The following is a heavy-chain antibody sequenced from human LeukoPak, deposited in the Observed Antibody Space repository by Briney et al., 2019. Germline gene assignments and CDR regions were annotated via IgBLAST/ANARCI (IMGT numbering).Heavy chain of an antibody. CDR1: GFTFSTSA. CDR2: ISGSGGST. D-gene: IGHD3-16*02. J-gene: IGHJ4*02. CDR3: AKVPHYDYVWGSYRPYFDY. Sequence: GGSLRLSCAASGFTFSTSAMSWVRQAPGKGLEWVSGISGSGGSTNYADSVKGRFTISRDNSKNTLYLQMNSLRAEDTAVYYCAKVPHYDYVWGSYRPYFDYWGQGTLVTVSS. V-gene: IGHV3-23*01.